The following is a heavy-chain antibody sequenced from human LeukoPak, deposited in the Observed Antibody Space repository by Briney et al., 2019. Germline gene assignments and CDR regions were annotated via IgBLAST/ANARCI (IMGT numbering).Heavy chain of an antibody. D-gene: IGHD3-3*01. CDR2: IYYSGST. V-gene: IGHV4-59*01. J-gene: IGHJ6*03. CDR1: GGSISSYY. Sequence: SETLSLTCTVSGGSISSYYWSSIRRPPGKGLEWIGYIYYSGSTNYNPSLKSRVTISVDTSKNQFSLKLSSVTAADTAVYYCARDYDFWSGLPMDVWGKGTTVTVSS. CDR3: ARDYDFWSGLPMDV.